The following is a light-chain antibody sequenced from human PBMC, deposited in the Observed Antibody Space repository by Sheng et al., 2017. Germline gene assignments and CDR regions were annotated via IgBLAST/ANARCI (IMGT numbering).Light chain of an antibody. V-gene: IGKV1-39*01. CDR3: QQSYTFPRT. CDR2: GAS. CDR1: QSIATY. J-gene: IGKJ3*01. Sequence: DIQMTQSPSSLSASVGDRVTITCRADQSIATYLNWYQLEPGKAPKLLIYGASNLQSGVPSRFRGSGSGTDFTLTITSLQPEDFSSFYCQQSYTFPRTFGPGTKVDIK.